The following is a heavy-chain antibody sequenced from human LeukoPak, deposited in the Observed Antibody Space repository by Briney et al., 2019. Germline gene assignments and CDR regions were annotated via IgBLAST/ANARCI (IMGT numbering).Heavy chain of an antibody. CDR3: ARRDSGGYCFDY. V-gene: IGHV3-21*06. Sequence: GGSLRLSCAASGFIFSTYNMNWVRQAPGKGLEWVSSISTGSNHIFYADSVKGRFTISRENAKNSLYLQMNSLRAEDTAAYYCARRDSGGYCFDYWGQGTLVTVSS. J-gene: IGHJ4*02. CDR1: GFIFSTYN. CDR2: ISTGSNHI. D-gene: IGHD3-22*01.